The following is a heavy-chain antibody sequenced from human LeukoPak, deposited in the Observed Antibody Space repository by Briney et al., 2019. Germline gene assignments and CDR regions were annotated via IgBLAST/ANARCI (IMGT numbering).Heavy chain of an antibody. D-gene: IGHD4-17*01. CDR2: IYPGDSDT. J-gene: IGHJ5*02. CDR1: GYSFTSYW. CDR3: ARAQNGDNRFDP. V-gene: IGHV5-51*01. Sequence: GESLKISCKGSGYSFTSYWIAWVRQMPGKGLEWMGIIYPGDSDTRYNPPFQGQVTISADRSINTAYLRWSSLKASDSAIYYCARAQNGDNRFDPWGRGTLVTVSS.